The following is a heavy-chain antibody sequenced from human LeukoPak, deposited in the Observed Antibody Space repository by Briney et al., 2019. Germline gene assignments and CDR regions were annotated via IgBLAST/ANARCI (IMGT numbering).Heavy chain of an antibody. CDR3: ARDLATIDGIAWYYFEN. CDR1: GYTFTGHY. D-gene: IGHD5-12*01. J-gene: IGHJ4*02. CDR2: INPNTGGT. Sequence: ASVKVSCKASGYTFTGHYIHWVRQAPGQGFEWMGWINPNTGGTDHAQKFQDRIAISTYTSISTTYMELSSLRSDDTALYYCARDLATIDGIAWYYFENWGQGTLVTVS. V-gene: IGHV1-2*02.